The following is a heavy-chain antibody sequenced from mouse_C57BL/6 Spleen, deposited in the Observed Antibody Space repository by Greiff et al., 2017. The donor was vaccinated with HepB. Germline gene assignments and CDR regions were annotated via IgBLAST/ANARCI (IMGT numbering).Heavy chain of an antibody. CDR3: ARSGNLAEYYGSSYERDARDY. Sequence: QVQLQQPGAELVKPGASVKMSCKASGYTFTSYWITWVKQRPGQGLEWIGDIYPGSGSTNYNEKFKSKATLTVDTSSSTAYMQLSSLTSEDSAVYYCARSGNLAEYYGSSYERDARDYWGQGTSVTVSS. V-gene: IGHV1-55*01. CDR1: GYTFTSYW. J-gene: IGHJ4*01. CDR2: IYPGSGST. D-gene: IGHD1-1*01.